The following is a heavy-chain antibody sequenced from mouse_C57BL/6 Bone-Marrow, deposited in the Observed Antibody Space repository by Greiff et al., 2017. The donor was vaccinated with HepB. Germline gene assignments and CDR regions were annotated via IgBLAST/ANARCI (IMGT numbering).Heavy chain of an antibody. V-gene: IGHV1-64*01. Sequence: VQLQQPGAELVKPGASVKLSCKASGYTFTSYWMHWVKQRPGQGLEWIGMIHPNSGSTNYNEKFKSKATLTVDKSSSTAYMQLSSLTSEDSAVYYCARRRKLRGWFAYWGQGTLVTVSA. D-gene: IGHD2-4*01. CDR3: ARRRKLRGWFAY. CDR2: IHPNSGST. CDR1: GYTFTSYW. J-gene: IGHJ3*01.